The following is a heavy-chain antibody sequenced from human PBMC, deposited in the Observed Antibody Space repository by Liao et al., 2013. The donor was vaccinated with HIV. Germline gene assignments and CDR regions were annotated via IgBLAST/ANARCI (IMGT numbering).Heavy chain of an antibody. CDR1: GASISSSSYY. D-gene: IGHD7-27*01. CDR3: ARVLTGGDAFDI. V-gene: IGHV4-39*07. J-gene: IGHJ3*02. Sequence: QLQLQEPGPGLVKPSETLSLTCTVSGASISSSSYYWGWIRQPPGKGLEWIGSIYYTGSTNYNPSLKSRVTLSVDTSKNQFSLKLSSVTAADTAVYYCARVLTGGDAFDIWGQGTMVTVSS. CDR2: IYYTGST.